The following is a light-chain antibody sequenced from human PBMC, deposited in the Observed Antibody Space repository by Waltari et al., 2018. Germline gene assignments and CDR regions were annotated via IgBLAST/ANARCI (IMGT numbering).Light chain of an antibody. Sequence: QSALTQPASVSGSPGQSITISCTAVHRNGAILHLLSWYQHHPGRNPRLLIYEISQRPSGISNRFSGSKSGNTASLTISGLQPEDEADYFCCSFAGYGIYVFGSGTQVSVL. CDR2: EIS. J-gene: IGLJ1*01. CDR3: CSFAGYGIYV. V-gene: IGLV2-23*02. CDR1: HRNGAILHL.